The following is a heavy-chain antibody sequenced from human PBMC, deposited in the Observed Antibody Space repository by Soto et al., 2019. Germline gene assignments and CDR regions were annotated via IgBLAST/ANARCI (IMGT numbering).Heavy chain of an antibody. J-gene: IGHJ6*02. CDR1: GYTFTIYA. V-gene: IGHV1-8*02. Sequence: ASVKVSCKASGYTFTIYAMHWVRQAPGQRLEWMGWMNPNSGNTGYAQKVQGRVTMTRNTSISTASMELSSLRSEDTAVYYCARGLTIFGVVVGLDVWGQGTTVTVSS. CDR3: ARGLTIFGVVVGLDV. CDR2: MNPNSGNT. D-gene: IGHD3-3*01.